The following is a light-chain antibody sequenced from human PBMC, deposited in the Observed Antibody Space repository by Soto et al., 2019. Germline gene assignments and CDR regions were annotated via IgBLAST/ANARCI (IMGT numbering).Light chain of an antibody. Sequence: DIQMTQSPSSLSASVGDRVTITCRASQGISNYLAWYQQKPGKVPKLLIYAASTLQSGVPSRFSGSGSWTDFTRTISGLQPEDVATYYCQKYNSAPRTFGPGTKVDIK. J-gene: IGKJ3*01. CDR1: QGISNY. CDR3: QKYNSAPRT. V-gene: IGKV1-27*01. CDR2: AAS.